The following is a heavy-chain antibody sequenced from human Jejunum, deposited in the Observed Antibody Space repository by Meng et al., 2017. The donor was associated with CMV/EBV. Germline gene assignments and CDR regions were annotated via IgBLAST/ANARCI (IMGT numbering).Heavy chain of an antibody. V-gene: IGHV3-48*03. CDR2: ITTSGTTK. J-gene: IGHJ6*02. Sequence: HWVRPAPAKGLEWVSYITTSGTTKYYTDSVKGRFTIFRDNAKNSLYLQMNSLRAEDTAVYYCARDRYCHNGVCFAPNTYYFGMDVWGQGTTVTVSS. CDR3: ARDRYCHNGVCFAPNTYYFGMDV. D-gene: IGHD2-8*01.